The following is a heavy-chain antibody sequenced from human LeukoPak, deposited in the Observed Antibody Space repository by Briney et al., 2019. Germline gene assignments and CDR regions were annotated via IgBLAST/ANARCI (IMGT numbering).Heavy chain of an antibody. CDR2: IYYSGST. J-gene: IGHJ4*02. D-gene: IGHD4-17*01. CDR3: ARDEAVTPRFLVN. V-gene: IGHV4-31*03. Sequence: SQTLSLTCTVSGDSLNSGYYFWSWIRQHPGKGLQWIGNIYYSGSTDYTPSLKSRVTISVDTSKKQLSLKLGSVTAADTAVYYCARDEAVTPRFLVNWGQGTLVTVSS. CDR1: GDSLNSGYYF.